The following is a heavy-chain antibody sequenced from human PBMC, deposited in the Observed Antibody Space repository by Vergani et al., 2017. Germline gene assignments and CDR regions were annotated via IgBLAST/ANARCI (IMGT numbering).Heavy chain of an antibody. CDR1: GGSISSGGYY. Sequence: QVQLQESGPGLVKPSQTLSLTCTVSGGSISSGGYYWSWIHQHPGKGLEWIGYIYYSGSTYYNPSLKSRVTISVDTSKNQFSLKLSSVTAADTAGYYCAGDTVMERAPGAFDIWGQGTMVTVSS. V-gene: IGHV4-31*03. J-gene: IGHJ3*02. D-gene: IGHD4-17*01. CDR3: AGDTVMERAPGAFDI. CDR2: IYYSGST.